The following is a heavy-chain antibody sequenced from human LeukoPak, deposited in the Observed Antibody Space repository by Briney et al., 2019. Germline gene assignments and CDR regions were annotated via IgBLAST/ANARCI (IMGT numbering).Heavy chain of an antibody. V-gene: IGHV1-8*02. CDR3: ARGETYCSGGSCYGYWFDP. D-gene: IGHD2-15*01. CDR2: MNPNSGNT. Sequence: ASVKVSCKASGGTFSSYAINWVRQATGQGLEWMGWMNPNSGNTGYAPKFQGRVTMTRNTSISTAYMELSSLRSEDTAVYYCARGETYCSGGSCYGYWFDPWGQGTLVTVSS. CDR1: GGTFSSYA. J-gene: IGHJ5*02.